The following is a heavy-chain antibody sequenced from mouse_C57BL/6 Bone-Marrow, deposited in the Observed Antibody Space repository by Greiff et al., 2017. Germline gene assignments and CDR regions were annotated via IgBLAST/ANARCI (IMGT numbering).Heavy chain of an antibody. Sequence: VPLQQPGAELVQPGASVKMSCTASGFSFTSYWITWVKQRPGQGLEWLGDIYPGSGSTNYNANFKSKATLTVDTSSSTAYMRLSSLTSEDSAVYSCASESIYYGNYVGFAYWGQGTLVTVSA. D-gene: IGHD2-1*01. CDR2: IYPGSGST. V-gene: IGHV1-55*01. CDR3: ASESIYYGNYVGFAY. J-gene: IGHJ3*01. CDR1: GFSFTSYW.